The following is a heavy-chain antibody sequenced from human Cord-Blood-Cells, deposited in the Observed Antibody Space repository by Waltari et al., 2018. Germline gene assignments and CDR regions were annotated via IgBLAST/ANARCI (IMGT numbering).Heavy chain of an antibody. CDR3: ARGSDIVVVPAARGDAFDI. D-gene: IGHD2-2*01. Sequence: QVQLVQSGAEVKTPGSSVKVSCKASGGTSSSDPISWVRRSPSHGLEWMGGIIPIFCTANYAQKFQGRVTITADESTSTAYMELSSLRTEDTAVYYCARGSDIVVVPAARGDAFDIWGQGTMVTVSS. J-gene: IGHJ3*02. CDR2: IIPIFCTA. V-gene: IGHV1-69*01. CDR1: GGTSSSDP.